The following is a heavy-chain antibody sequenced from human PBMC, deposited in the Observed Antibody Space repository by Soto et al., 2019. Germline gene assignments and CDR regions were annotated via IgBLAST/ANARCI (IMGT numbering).Heavy chain of an antibody. J-gene: IGHJ4*02. Sequence: GGSLRLSCAASGFTFSSYAMRWVRQAPGKGLEWVSAISGSGGSKYYADSVKGRFTISRDNSKNTLYLQMNSLRAEDRAVYYCAKGGGCSGYDYNMDYWGQGTLVTVSS. CDR1: GFTFSSYA. D-gene: IGHD5-12*01. CDR3: AKGGGCSGYDYNMDY. CDR2: ISGSGGSK. V-gene: IGHV3-23*01.